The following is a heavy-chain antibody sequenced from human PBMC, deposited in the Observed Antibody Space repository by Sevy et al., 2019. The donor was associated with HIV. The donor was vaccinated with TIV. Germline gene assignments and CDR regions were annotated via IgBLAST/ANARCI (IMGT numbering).Heavy chain of an antibody. V-gene: IGHV3-23*01. Sequence: GGSLRLSCAASGFTFSSYAMNWVRQAPGKGLEWVSVISGSGDNTYYAESVKGRFTISRDNSKNMLYVQMNSLRDEDTAIYYCAKDRSGLWSGYSRAMDVWGKGTTVTVSS. CDR2: ISGSGDNT. CDR1: GFTFSSYA. CDR3: AKDRSGLWSGYSRAMDV. J-gene: IGHJ6*04. D-gene: IGHD3-3*01.